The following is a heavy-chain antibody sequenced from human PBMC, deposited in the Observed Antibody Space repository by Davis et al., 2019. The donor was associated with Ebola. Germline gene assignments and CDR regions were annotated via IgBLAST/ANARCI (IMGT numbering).Heavy chain of an antibody. CDR1: GFTFSSYS. CDR2: ISSSSSYI. D-gene: IGHD5-24*01. CDR3: ARDPGDSWAYYYYYYYMDV. V-gene: IGHV3-21*01. Sequence: GESLKISCAASGFTFSSYSMNWVRQAPGKGLEWVSSISSSSSYIYYADSVKGRFTIPRDNAKNTLYLQMNSLRAEDTAVYYCARDPGDSWAYYYYYYYMDVWGKGTTVTVSS. J-gene: IGHJ6*03.